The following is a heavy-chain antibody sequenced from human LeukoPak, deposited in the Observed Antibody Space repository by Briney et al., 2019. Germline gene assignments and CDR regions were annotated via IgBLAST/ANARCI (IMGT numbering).Heavy chain of an antibody. Sequence: ASVKVSCKASGYSFTTHDINWVRQSTGQGLEWMGWVNPNSGKSGYAQKFQGRVTMTRDTSISTVYMELSSLGSDDAAVYYCARESGLTDNWLDSWGQGTLVIVSS. D-gene: IGHD5-12*01. CDR2: VNPNSGKS. CDR3: ARESGLTDNWLDS. CDR1: GYSFTTHD. V-gene: IGHV1-8*01. J-gene: IGHJ5*01.